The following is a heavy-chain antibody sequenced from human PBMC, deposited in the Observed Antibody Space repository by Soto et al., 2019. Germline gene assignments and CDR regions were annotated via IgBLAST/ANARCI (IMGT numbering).Heavy chain of an antibody. V-gene: IGHV1-24*01. Sequence: GASVKVSCTVSGDTLTELSRHWVRQAPGKGLEWMGGFDPEDGETIYAQKFQGRVTMTEDTSTDTAYMELSSLRSEDTAVYYCARPGYSSSWSYFDYWGQGTLVTVSS. CDR3: ARPGYSSSWSYFDY. D-gene: IGHD6-13*01. J-gene: IGHJ4*02. CDR1: GDTLTELS. CDR2: FDPEDGET.